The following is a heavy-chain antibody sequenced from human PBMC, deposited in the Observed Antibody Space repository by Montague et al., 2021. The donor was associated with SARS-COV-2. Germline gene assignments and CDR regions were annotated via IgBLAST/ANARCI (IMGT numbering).Heavy chain of an antibody. CDR2: TYYRSKWYN. Sequence: CAISGDSVSSNIAAWNWIRQSPSRGLEWLGRTYYRSKWYNDYAVSVRSRITISPDTAKNQFSLQLNSVTPEDTAVYYCTQERGPGRTTWHHFDYWGQGTLVTVSS. CDR1: GDSVSSNIAA. CDR3: TQERGPGRTTWHHFDY. D-gene: IGHD1-14*01. J-gene: IGHJ4*02. V-gene: IGHV6-1*01.